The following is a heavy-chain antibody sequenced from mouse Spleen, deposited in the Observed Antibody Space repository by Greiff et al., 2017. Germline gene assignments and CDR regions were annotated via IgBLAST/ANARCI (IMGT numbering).Heavy chain of an antibody. V-gene: IGHV1-22*01. D-gene: IGHD2-4*01. CDR1: GYTFTDYN. J-gene: IGHJ2*01. Sequence: VQLKQSGPELVKPGASVKMSCKASGYTFTDYNMHWVKQSHGKSLEWIGYINPNNGGTSYDQKFKGKATLIVNKSSSTAYMELRSLTSEDSAVYYCARGLRRRDGDYWGQGTTLTVSS. CDR2: INPNNGGT. CDR3: ARGLRRRDGDY.